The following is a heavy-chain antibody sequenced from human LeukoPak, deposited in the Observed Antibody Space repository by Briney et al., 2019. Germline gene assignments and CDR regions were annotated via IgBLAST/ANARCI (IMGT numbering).Heavy chain of an antibody. CDR1: GYIFKNHW. CDR3: ARPGLGVTYYHDAFDI. D-gene: IGHD2-21*02. Sequence: KAGESLKISCQGAGYIFKNHWLGWVRQTPERVFEWMAIIFPDDSDAIYSPSFQGRVSVSVDKSIDTVYLQLDSLGAADTAIYYCARPGLGVTYYHDAFDIWGQGTMVSVSS. V-gene: IGHV5-51*01. CDR2: IFPDDSDA. J-gene: IGHJ3*02.